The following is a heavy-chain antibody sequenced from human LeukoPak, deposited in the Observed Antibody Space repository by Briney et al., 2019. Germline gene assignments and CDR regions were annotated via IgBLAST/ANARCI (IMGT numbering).Heavy chain of an antibody. D-gene: IGHD3-10*01. CDR1: GFTFSSYA. J-gene: IGHJ4*02. V-gene: IGHV3-30*04. CDR3: AKDTNYYGSGSWIFDY. Sequence: PGRSLRLSCAASGFTFSSYAMHWVRQAPGKGLEWVAVISYDGSNKYYADSVKGRFTISRDNSKNTLYLQMNSLRAEDTAVYYCAKDTNYYGSGSWIFDYWGQGTLVTVSS. CDR2: ISYDGSNK.